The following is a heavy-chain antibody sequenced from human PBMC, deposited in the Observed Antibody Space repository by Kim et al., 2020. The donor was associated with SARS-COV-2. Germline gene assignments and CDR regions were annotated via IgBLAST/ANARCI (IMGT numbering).Heavy chain of an antibody. CDR1: GGSFSGYY. J-gene: IGHJ4*02. Sequence: SETLSLTCAVYGGSFSGYYWSWIRQPPGKGLEWIGEINHSGSTNYNPSLKSRVTISVDTSKNQFSLKLSSVTAADTAVYYCARAVREYSSGWYFDYWGQGTLVTVSS. D-gene: IGHD6-19*01. CDR3: ARAVREYSSGWYFDY. V-gene: IGHV4-34*01. CDR2: INHSGST.